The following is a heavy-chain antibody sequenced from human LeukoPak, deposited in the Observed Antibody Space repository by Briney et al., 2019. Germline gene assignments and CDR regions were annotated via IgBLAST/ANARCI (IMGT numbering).Heavy chain of an antibody. J-gene: IGHJ4*02. V-gene: IGHV3-33*01. D-gene: IGHD5-24*01. CDR1: GFNLNSYA. Sequence: GGSLRLSCAVSGFNLNSYAMHWVRQAPGKGLEWVAVIRHDETNSFYAGSVQGRFTISRDTSKKLLYLQMNSLRVEDTAVYYCARVAGTYQASRCDYWGQGTLVTVSS. CDR2: IRHDETNS. CDR3: ARVAGTYQASRCDY.